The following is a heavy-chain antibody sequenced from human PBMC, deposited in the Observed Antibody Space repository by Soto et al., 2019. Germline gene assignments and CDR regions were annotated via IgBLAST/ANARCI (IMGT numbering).Heavy chain of an antibody. CDR3: ARDPLTGTTPPRPYYFDY. J-gene: IGHJ4*02. CDR1: GFTFSSYA. V-gene: IGHV3-30-3*01. D-gene: IGHD1-7*01. CDR2: ISYDGSNK. Sequence: PGGSLRLSCAASGFTFSSYAMHWVRQAPGKGLEWVAVISYDGSNKYYADSVKGRFTISRDNSKNTLYLRMNSLRAEDTAVYYCARDPLTGTTPPRPYYFDYWGQGTLVTVSS.